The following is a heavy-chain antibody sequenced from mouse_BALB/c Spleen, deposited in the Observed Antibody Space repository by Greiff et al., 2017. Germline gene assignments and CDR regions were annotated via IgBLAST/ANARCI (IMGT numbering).Heavy chain of an antibody. CDR3: ARTSFITDAMDY. D-gene: IGHD1-2*01. CDR1: GFSLTSYG. Sequence: VQRVESGPGLVQPSQSLSITCTVSGFSLTSYGVHWVRQSPGKGLEWLGVIWSGGSTDYNAAFISRLSISKDNSKSQVFFKINSLQANDTAIYYCARTSFITDAMDYWGQGTSVTVSS. V-gene: IGHV2-2*02. J-gene: IGHJ4*01. CDR2: IWSGGST.